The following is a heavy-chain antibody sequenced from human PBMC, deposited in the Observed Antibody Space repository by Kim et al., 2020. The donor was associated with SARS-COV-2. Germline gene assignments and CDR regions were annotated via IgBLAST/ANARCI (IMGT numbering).Heavy chain of an antibody. CDR2: IYYSGST. CDR1: GVTISSGGYY. J-gene: IGHJ3*02. D-gene: IGHD3-3*01. V-gene: IGHV4-31*03. Sequence: SETLSLTCTVSGVTISSGGYYWSWIRQHPGKGLEWIGYIYYSGSTYYNPSLKSRVTISVDTSKNQFSLKLSSVTAADTAVYYCARVEGITIFGVVIIGAFDIWGQGTMVTVSS. CDR3: ARVEGITIFGVVIIGAFDI.